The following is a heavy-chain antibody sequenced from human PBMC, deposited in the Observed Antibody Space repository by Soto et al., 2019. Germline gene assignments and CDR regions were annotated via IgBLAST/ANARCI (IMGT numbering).Heavy chain of an antibody. CDR3: ARESVEKSSDY. V-gene: IGHV1-18*01. J-gene: IGHJ4*02. CDR1: GYTFTSYG. Sequence: QVQLVQSGAEVKKPGASVKVSCKASGYTFTSYGISWVRQAXXXGLEWMGWISAYNGNTNYAQKLQGRVTMTTDTSTSXAXMXXXXXXXDXTAVYYCARESVEKSSDYWGQGTLVTVSS. D-gene: IGHD3-3*01. CDR2: ISAYNGNT.